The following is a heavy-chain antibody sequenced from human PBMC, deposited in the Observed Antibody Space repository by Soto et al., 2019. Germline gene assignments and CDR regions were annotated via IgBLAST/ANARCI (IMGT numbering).Heavy chain of an antibody. CDR3: ARQARSSSWYWDI. CDR1: GGSISSSSYY. CDR2: INYSGST. J-gene: IGHJ3*02. V-gene: IGHV4-39*01. D-gene: IGHD6-13*01. Sequence: QLQLQESGPGLVKPSETLSLTCTVSGGSISSSSYYWGWIRQPPGKGLEWIGSINYSGSTYYNPSLKSRVTISVDTSKNQFSRKLSSVTAADTAVYYCARQARSSSWYWDIWGQGTMVTVSS.